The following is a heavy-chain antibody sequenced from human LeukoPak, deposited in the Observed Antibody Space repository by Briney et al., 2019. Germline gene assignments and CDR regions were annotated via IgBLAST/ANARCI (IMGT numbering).Heavy chain of an antibody. CDR1: GYTFTGYY. CDR2: INPNSGGT. CDR3: AKNIWFGESADGFNI. J-gene: IGHJ3*02. V-gene: IGHV1-2*02. D-gene: IGHD3-10*01. Sequence: ASVTVSCKASGYTFTGYYMHWVRQAPGQGLEWMGWINPNSGGTNYAQKFQGRVTMTGDTSISTAYMELSRLKSDDTAVYYCAKNIWFGESADGFNIWGQGTMVTVSS.